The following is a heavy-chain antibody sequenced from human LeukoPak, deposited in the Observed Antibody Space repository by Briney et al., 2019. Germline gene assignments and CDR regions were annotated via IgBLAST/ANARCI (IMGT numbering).Heavy chain of an antibody. CDR1: GYSISSGYY. V-gene: IGHV4-38-2*01. J-gene: IGHJ4*02. Sequence: SETLSLTCAVSGYSISSGYYWGWLRQPPGKGLECIANIYHSGSTSYNSSLESRATVSVDTSKNQFSLKLTSVTAADTAVYYCTRGIMVRGLSVYYFDYWGQGTLISVFS. D-gene: IGHD3-10*01. CDR2: IYHSGST. CDR3: TRGIMVRGLSVYYFDY.